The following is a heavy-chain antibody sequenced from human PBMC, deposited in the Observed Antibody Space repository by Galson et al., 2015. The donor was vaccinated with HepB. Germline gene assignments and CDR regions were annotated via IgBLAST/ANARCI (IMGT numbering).Heavy chain of an antibody. CDR1: GGSFSGYY. J-gene: IGHJ4*02. CDR3: ARAARYYDYVWGSYRQRYYFDY. V-gene: IGHV4-34*01. Sequence: SETLSLTCAVYGGSFSGYYWSWIRQPPGKGLEWIGEINHSGSTNYNPSLKSRVTISVDTSKNQFSLKLSSVTAADTAVYYCARAARYYDYVWGSYRQRYYFDYWGQGTLVTVSS. CDR2: INHSGST. D-gene: IGHD3-16*02.